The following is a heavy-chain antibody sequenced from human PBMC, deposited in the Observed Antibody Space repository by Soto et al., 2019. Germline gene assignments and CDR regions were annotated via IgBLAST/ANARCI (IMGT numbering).Heavy chain of an antibody. CDR2: ISSSSSYI. CDR3: AVRGVVVIPFPDDY. D-gene: IGHD3-22*01. V-gene: IGHV3-21*01. J-gene: IGHJ4*02. Sequence: EVQLVESGGGLVKPGGSLRLSCAASGFTFSSYSMNWVRQAPGKGLEWVSSISSSSSYIYYADSVKGRFTISRDNAKNSLYLQMNSLRAEDTAVYYCAVRGVVVIPFPDDYWGQGTLVTVSS. CDR1: GFTFSSYS.